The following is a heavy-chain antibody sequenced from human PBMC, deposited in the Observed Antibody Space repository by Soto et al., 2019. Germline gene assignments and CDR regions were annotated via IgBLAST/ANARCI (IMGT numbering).Heavy chain of an antibody. CDR3: AKDLGAKVGATPSDAFDI. D-gene: IGHD1-26*01. CDR1: GFTFSSYA. J-gene: IGHJ3*02. Sequence: EVQLLESGGGLVQPGGSLRLSCAASGFTFSSYAMSWVRQAPGKGLEWVSAISGSGGSTYYADSVKCRFTISRDNSKNTLYLQMNSLRAEDTAVYYCAKDLGAKVGATPSDAFDIWVQGTMVPVSS. V-gene: IGHV3-23*01. CDR2: ISGSGGST.